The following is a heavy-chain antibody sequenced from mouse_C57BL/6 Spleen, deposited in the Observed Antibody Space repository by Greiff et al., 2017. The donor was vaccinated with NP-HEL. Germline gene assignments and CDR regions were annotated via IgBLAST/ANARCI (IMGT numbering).Heavy chain of an antibody. CDR3: TTGDYYGRRAY. Sequence: EVQLQQSGAELVRPGASVKLSCTASGFNIKDDYMHWVKQRPEQGLEWIGWIDPENGDTEYASKFQGKATITADTSSNTAYLQLSSLTSEDTAVYYCTTGDYYGRRAYWGQGTLVTVSA. CDR2: IDPENGDT. CDR1: GFNIKDDY. D-gene: IGHD1-1*01. V-gene: IGHV14-4*01. J-gene: IGHJ3*01.